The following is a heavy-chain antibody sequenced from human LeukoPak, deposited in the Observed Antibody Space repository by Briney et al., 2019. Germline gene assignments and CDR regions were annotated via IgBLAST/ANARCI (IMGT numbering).Heavy chain of an antibody. Sequence: GGSLRLSCAASGFTFSSYAMSWVRQAPGKGLEWVSAISGSGGSTYYADSVKGRFTISRDNSKNTLYLQMNSLRAEDTAVYHCAKDLGITMIVRYYFDYWGQGTLVTVSS. J-gene: IGHJ4*02. V-gene: IGHV3-23*01. D-gene: IGHD3-22*01. CDR3: AKDLGITMIVRYYFDY. CDR2: ISGSGGST. CDR1: GFTFSSYA.